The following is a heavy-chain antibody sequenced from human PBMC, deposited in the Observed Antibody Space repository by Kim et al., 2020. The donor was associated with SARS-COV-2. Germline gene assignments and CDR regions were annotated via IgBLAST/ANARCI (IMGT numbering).Heavy chain of an antibody. D-gene: IGHD5-18*01. CDR3: ARDGNTAMATGAFDI. CDR1: GGSISSYY. Sequence: SETLSLTCTVSGGSISSYYWSWIRQPPGKGLEWIGYIYYSGSTNYNPSLKSRVTISVDTSKNQFSMKLSSVIAADTAVYYCARDGNTAMATGAFDIWGQG. V-gene: IGHV4-59*01. J-gene: IGHJ3*02. CDR2: IYYSGST.